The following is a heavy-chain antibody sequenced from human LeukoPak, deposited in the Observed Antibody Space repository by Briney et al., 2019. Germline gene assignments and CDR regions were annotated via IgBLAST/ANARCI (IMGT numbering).Heavy chain of an antibody. CDR3: ASSSSGYYRSDAFDI. CDR2: INAGNGNT. V-gene: IGHV1-3*01. CDR1: GYTFTSYA. Sequence: ASVKVPCKASGYTFTSYAMHWVRQAPGQRLEWMGWINAGNGNTKYSQKFQGRVTITRDTSASTAYMELSSLRSEGTAVYYCASSSSGYYRSDAFDIWGQGTMVTVSS. J-gene: IGHJ3*02. D-gene: IGHD3-22*01.